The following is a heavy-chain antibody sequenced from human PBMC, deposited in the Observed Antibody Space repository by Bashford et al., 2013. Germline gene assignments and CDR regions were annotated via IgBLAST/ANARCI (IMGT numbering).Heavy chain of an antibody. J-gene: IGHJ4*02. CDR3: ARRLAGYSNNWYFFDY. CDR2: IYPGDSDT. V-gene: IGHV5-51*01. Sequence: WVRQMPGKGLEWMGFIYPGDSDTRYSPSFQGQVTISADKSISTAYLQWSSLKASDTAMYYCARRLAGYSNNWYFFDYWGQGTLVTVSS. D-gene: IGHD1-20*01.